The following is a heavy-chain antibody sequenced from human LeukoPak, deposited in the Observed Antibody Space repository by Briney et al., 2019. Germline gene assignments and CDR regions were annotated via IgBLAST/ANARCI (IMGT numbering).Heavy chain of an antibody. D-gene: IGHD4-23*01. J-gene: IGHJ4*02. CDR1: GLTVNNNY. V-gene: IGHV4-39*01. CDR2: IYYSGST. CDR3: ARQHDYGGNPLDY. Sequence: GSLRLSCAASGLTVNNNYMNWVRQAPGKGLEWIGSIYYSGSTYYNPSLKSRVTISVDTSKNQFSLKLSSVTAADTAVYYCARQHDYGGNPLDYWGQGTLVTVSS.